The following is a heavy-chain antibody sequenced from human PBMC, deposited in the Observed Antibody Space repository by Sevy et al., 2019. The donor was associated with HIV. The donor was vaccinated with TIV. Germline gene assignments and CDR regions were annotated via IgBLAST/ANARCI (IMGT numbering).Heavy chain of an antibody. CDR2: ISGSSNYI. V-gene: IGHV3-21*06. D-gene: IGHD1-26*01. CDR1: GFNFISYN. Sequence: GGSLRLSCAASGFNFISYNMNWVRQAPGKGLQWVSSISGSSNYIFYAESLKGRFIISRDNAKNTLYLQMNSLRADDTAVYFYARGPPDGSYDYFDYWGLGTLVTVSS. CDR3: ARGPPDGSYDYFDY. J-gene: IGHJ4*02.